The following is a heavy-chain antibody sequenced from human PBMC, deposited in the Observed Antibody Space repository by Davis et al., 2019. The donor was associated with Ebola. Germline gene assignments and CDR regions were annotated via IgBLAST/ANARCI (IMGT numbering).Heavy chain of an antibody. CDR1: GGSISSSSYY. V-gene: IGHV4-39*07. CDR2: IYYSGST. J-gene: IGHJ4*02. D-gene: IGHD5-18*01. Sequence: SETLSLTCTVSGGSISSSSYYWGWIRQPPGKGLEWIGSIYYSGSTYYNPSLKSRVTISVDTSKNQFSLKLSSVTAADTAVYYCARYSPYSYGLDYWGQGTLVTVSS. CDR3: ARYSPYSYGLDY.